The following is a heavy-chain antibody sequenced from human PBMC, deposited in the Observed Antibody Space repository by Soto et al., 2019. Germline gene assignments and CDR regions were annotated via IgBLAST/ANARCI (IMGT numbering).Heavy chain of an antibody. Sequence: QVQLVESGGGVVQPGRSLRLSCAASGFTFSSHGMHWVRQAPGKGLEWVAVIWYDGSKKYYAGSVKGRFTISRDDSKKTLYLEMNSLRAEDTAVYYCARDPASSMDVWGQGTTVIVSS. CDR2: IWYDGSKK. D-gene: IGHD6-25*01. V-gene: IGHV3-33*01. CDR3: ARDPASSMDV. CDR1: GFTFSSHG. J-gene: IGHJ6*02.